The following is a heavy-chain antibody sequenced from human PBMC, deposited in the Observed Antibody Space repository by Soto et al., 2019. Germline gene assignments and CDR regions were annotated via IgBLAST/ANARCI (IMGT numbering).Heavy chain of an antibody. D-gene: IGHD3-22*01. J-gene: IGHJ4*01. Sequence: GGSLRLSCAASGFTFSSYAMNWVRQAPGKGLEWVSTISGSGDSTYYADSVKGRFTISRDNSKDTLYLQMNSLRADDTAVYYCAKVSSSCYEAFDFWGHGTLVTVSS. CDR2: ISGSGDST. CDR3: AKVSSSCYEAFDF. V-gene: IGHV3-23*01. CDR1: GFTFSSYA.